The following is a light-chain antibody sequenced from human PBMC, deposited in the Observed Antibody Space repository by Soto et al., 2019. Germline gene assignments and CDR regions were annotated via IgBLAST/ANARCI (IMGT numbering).Light chain of an antibody. J-gene: IGLJ1*01. CDR1: SSDVGSYNV. V-gene: IGLV2-14*03. Sequence: QSVLTQPAPVSGSPRQSITILCSGTSSDVGSYNVVSWYQQHPGKAPKLVIYDVSNRPSGVSPRFSGAKSGNTASLTIAGLQAEDEADYYCSSYTRRSTYVFGTGTKVTVL. CDR3: SSYTRRSTYV. CDR2: DVS.